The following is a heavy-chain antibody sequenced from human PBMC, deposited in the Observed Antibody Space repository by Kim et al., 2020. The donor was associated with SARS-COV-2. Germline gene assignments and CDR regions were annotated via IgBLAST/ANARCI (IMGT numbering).Heavy chain of an antibody. CDR1: GGSFSGDY. Sequence: SETLSLMCAVYGGSFSGDYWSWIRQPPGKGLEWIGEINHSGSTNYNPSLKSRVTISVDTSKNQFSLKLSSVTAADTAVYYCARGKAVSSLNWKNYYYGMDVWGQGTTVTVSS. D-gene: IGHD1-20*01. J-gene: IGHJ6*02. CDR3: ARGKAVSSLNWKNYYYGMDV. CDR2: INHSGST. V-gene: IGHV4-34*01.